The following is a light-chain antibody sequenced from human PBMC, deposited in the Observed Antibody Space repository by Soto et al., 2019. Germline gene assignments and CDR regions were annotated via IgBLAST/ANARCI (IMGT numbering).Light chain of an antibody. V-gene: IGKV1-5*01. J-gene: IGKJ1*01. CDR3: QQVNTYART. CDR2: DAS. Sequence: DVQMTQSPSTLSASVGDRITITCRASQSISTWLVWYQQRPGKAPKVLIYDASTLESGVPSRFSGSGSETEFTLTISSLQPDDFATYYCQQVNTYARTFGQGTKV. CDR1: QSISTW.